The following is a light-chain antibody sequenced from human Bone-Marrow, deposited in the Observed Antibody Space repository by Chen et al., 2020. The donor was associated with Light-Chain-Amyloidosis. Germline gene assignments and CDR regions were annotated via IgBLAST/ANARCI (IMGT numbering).Light chain of an antibody. J-gene: IGLJ2*01. CDR1: DLPTKY. CDR3: QSADSSGTYEVI. Sequence: SSELTQPPSVSVSPGPTARITCSGDDLPTKYAYWYQQKPGQAPVLVIHRDTERPSGISERFSGSSSGTTATVTISGVQAEDEADYHCQSADSSGTYEVIFGGGTKLTVL. CDR2: RDT. V-gene: IGLV3-25*03.